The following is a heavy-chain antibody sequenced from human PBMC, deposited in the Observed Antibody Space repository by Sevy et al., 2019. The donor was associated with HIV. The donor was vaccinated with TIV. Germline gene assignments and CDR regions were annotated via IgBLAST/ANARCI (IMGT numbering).Heavy chain of an antibody. D-gene: IGHD6-19*01. CDR3: AKDTSRVVAGKGYFDN. V-gene: IGHV3-9*01. CDR2: ISWNSATR. Sequence: GGSLRLSCAASGFTFSSYAMSWVRQAPGKALEWVSGISWNSATRGYADSVKGRFTISRDNAKNSLYLQMNSLRTEDTALYYCAKDTSRVVAGKGYFDNWGQGTLVTVSS. CDR1: GFTFSSYA. J-gene: IGHJ4*02.